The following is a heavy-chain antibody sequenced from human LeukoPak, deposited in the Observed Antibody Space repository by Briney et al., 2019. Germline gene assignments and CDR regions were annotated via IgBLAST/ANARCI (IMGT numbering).Heavy chain of an antibody. D-gene: IGHD3-22*01. V-gene: IGHV1-18*01. CDR3: ARVDLYYDSSGYSRAANDY. Sequence: EASVKVSCKASGYTFTGYAISWVRQAPGQGLEWMGWVSAYNGATNYAQNFQDRVTMTTDTPTTTAYMGLRSLRSDDTAVYFCARVDLYYDSSGYSRAANDYWGQGTLVTVSS. CDR1: GYTFTGYA. J-gene: IGHJ4*02. CDR2: VSAYNGAT.